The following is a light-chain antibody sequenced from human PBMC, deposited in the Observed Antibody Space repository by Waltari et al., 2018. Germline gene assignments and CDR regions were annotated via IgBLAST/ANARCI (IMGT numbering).Light chain of an antibody. J-gene: IGKJ1*01. CDR1: QSVSSN. Sequence: EILMTQSPATLSVSPGYRPPVSCWASQSVSSNLAWYQQKPGQAPRLLLSGASTRATGIPARFSGRGSGTDFTLTISSLQSEDFAVYYCQQYNSWPLTFGQGTKVEIK. V-gene: IGKV3-15*01. CDR2: GAS. CDR3: QQYNSWPLT.